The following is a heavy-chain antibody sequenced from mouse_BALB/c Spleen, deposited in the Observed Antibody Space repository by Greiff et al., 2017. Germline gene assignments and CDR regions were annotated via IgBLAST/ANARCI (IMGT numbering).Heavy chain of an antibody. Sequence: QVQLQQSAAELARPGASVKMSCKASGYTFTSYTMHWVKQRPGQGLEWIGYINPSSGYTEYNQKFKDKTTLTADKSSSIAYMQLSSLTSEDSAVYYCAREEASTMITFFAYWGQGTLVTVSA. V-gene: IGHV1-4*02. J-gene: IGHJ3*01. D-gene: IGHD2-4*01. CDR3: AREEASTMITFFAY. CDR2: INPSSGYT. CDR1: GYTFTSYT.